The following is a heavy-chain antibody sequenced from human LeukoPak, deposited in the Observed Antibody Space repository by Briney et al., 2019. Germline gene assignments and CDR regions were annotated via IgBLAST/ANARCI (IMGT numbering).Heavy chain of an antibody. CDR2: IIPIFGIA. CDR1: GGTFSSYA. J-gene: IGHJ4*02. CDR3: AREDTTYYDFWSGYKPLDY. V-gene: IGHV1-69*04. D-gene: IGHD3-3*01. Sequence: SVKVSCKAPGGTFSSYAISWVRQAPGQGLEWMGRIIPIFGIANYAQKFQGRVTITADKSTSTAYMELSSLRSEDTAVYYCAREDTTYYDFWSGYKPLDYWGQGTLVTVSS.